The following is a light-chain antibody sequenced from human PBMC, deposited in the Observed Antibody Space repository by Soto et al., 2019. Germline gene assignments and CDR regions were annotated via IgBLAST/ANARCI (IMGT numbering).Light chain of an antibody. CDR1: SSNIGADYD. CDR3: QSYDNRLIGFVI. CDR2: GNT. V-gene: IGLV1-40*01. J-gene: IGLJ2*01. Sequence: QPVLTQPPSVSGAPGQRVTISCTGSSSNIGADYDVHWYQQLPGTAPKLLISGNTNRPSGVPDRFSGSKSGTSASLAITGLQAEDEADYYCQSYDNRLIGFVIFGGGTKVTVL.